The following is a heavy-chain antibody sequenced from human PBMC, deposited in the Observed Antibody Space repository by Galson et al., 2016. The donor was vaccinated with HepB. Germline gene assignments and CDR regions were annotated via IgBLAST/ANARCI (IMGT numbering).Heavy chain of an antibody. V-gene: IGHV3-30*04. Sequence: SLRLSCAASGFTFSSYAMHWVRQAPGKGLEWVALISYDGSNKDYADSVKGRFTISRDKSKNTLFLQMNSLRVEDTVVYYCARDQGVGDIVVVPAVLAFDIWGQGTMVTLSS. CDR2: ISYDGSNK. D-gene: IGHD2-2*01. CDR1: GFTFSSYA. CDR3: ARDQGVGDIVVVPAVLAFDI. J-gene: IGHJ3*02.